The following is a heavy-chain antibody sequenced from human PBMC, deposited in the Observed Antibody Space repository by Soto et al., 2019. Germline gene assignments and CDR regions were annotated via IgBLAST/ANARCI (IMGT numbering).Heavy chain of an antibody. J-gene: IGHJ4*02. V-gene: IGHV1-69*02. Sequence: QVQLVQSGTEVKKPGSSVKVSCKASGGTFRNYPINWVRQAPGQGLEWMGSIFPLTDIPDYAQNFQARLTNTADKSTSTAYMELSSLTSDDTAMYFCARGPLVVLNYFESWGQGTLVTVSS. CDR3: ARGPLVVLNYFES. CDR2: IFPLTDIP. CDR1: GGTFRNYP.